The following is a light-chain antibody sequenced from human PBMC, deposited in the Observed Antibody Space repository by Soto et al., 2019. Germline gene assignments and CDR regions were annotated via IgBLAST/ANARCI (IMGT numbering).Light chain of an antibody. CDR3: AAWDDSLSVVV. CDR1: SSNIGSNY. Sequence: QSVLTQPPSASGTPGQRVTISCSGSSSNIGSNYVYWYQQLPGTAPKLLIYRNNQRPSGVPDRFSGSKSGTSASLASSGLRSDDEEDYYCAAWDDSLSVVVFGGGTKLTVL. J-gene: IGLJ2*01. CDR2: RNN. V-gene: IGLV1-47*01.